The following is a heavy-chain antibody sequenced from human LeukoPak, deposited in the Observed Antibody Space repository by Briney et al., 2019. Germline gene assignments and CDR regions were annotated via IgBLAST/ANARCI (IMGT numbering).Heavy chain of an antibody. Sequence: GGSLRLSCAASGFTFSNYGIHWVRQAPGKGLEWVAFIRYDGSNKYYADSVKGRFTISRVNSKNTLFLQMNSLRAEDTAVYYCAKDGGGWLQLSFDYWGQGTLVTVSS. CDR2: IRYDGSNK. CDR1: GFTFSNYG. D-gene: IGHD5-24*01. CDR3: AKDGGGWLQLSFDY. J-gene: IGHJ4*02. V-gene: IGHV3-30*02.